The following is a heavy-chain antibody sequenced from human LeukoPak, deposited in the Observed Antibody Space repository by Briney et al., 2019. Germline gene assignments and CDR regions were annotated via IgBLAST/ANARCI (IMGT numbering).Heavy chain of an antibody. CDR1: GGSISSYY. CDR2: IYYSGST. J-gene: IGHJ4*02. Sequence: SETLSLTCTVSGGSISSYYWSWIRQPPGKGLEWIGYIYYSGSTNYNPSPKSRVTISVDTSKNQFSLKLSSVTAADTAVYYCARDRGGSYDYWGQGTLVTVSS. D-gene: IGHD1-26*01. CDR3: ARDRGGSYDY. V-gene: IGHV4-59*01.